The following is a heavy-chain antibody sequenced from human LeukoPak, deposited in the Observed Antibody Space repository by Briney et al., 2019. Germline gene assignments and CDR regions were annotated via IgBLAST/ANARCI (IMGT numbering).Heavy chain of an antibody. CDR3: ARDTPRSVAGAEYFQH. Sequence: KASETLSLTCTVSGGCISSSSYYWGWSRQPPGNGLEWIGSIHYSGSTYYNPSLKSRVTISVDTSKNQFSLKLSSATAADTAVYYCARDTPRSVAGAEYFQHWGQGTLVTVSS. J-gene: IGHJ1*01. D-gene: IGHD6-19*01. CDR2: IHYSGST. CDR1: GGCISSSSYY. V-gene: IGHV4-39*07.